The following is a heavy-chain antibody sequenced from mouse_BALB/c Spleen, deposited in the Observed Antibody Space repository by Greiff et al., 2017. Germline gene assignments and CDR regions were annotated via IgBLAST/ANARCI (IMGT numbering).Heavy chain of an antibody. CDR2: IYPGNSDT. CDR3: TRWEITTALWYFDV. V-gene: IGHV1-5*01. J-gene: IGHJ1*01. D-gene: IGHD1-2*01. Sequence: EVQLQQSGTVLARPGASVKMSCKASGYTFTSYWMHWVKQRPGQGLEWIGAIYPGNSDTSYNQKFKGKAKLTAVTSTSTAYMELSSLTNEDSAVYYCTRWEITTALWYFDVWGAGTTVTVSS. CDR1: GYTFTSYW.